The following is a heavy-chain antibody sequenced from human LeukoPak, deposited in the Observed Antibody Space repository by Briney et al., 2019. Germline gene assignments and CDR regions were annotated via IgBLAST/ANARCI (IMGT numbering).Heavy chain of an antibody. Sequence: GGSLRLSCAASGFTFSSYAMSWVRQAPGKGLEWVSAISGSGGSTYYADSVKGRFTISRNNSKNTLYLQMNSLRAEDTAVYYCAKSMTTVTTSGRVGYWGQGTLVTVSS. D-gene: IGHD4-17*01. CDR2: ISGSGGST. J-gene: IGHJ4*02. V-gene: IGHV3-23*01. CDR3: AKSMTTVTTSGRVGY. CDR1: GFTFSSYA.